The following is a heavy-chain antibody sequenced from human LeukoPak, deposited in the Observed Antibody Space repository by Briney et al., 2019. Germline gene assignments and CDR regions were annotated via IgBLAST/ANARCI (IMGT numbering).Heavy chain of an antibody. CDR1: GFTFSSYA. CDR3: AKDPRWSSGWRSSNGDAFDI. J-gene: IGHJ3*02. D-gene: IGHD6-19*01. Sequence: PGGSLRLSCAASGFTFSSYAMSWVRQAPGKGLEWVSAISGSGGSTYYADSVKSRFTISRDNSKNTLYLQMNSLRAEDTAVYYCAKDPRWSSGWRSSNGDAFDIWGQGTMVTVSS. CDR2: ISGSGGST. V-gene: IGHV3-23*01.